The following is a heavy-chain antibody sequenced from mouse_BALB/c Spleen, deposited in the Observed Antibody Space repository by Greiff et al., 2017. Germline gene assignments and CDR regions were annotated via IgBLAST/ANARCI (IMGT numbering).Heavy chain of an antibody. D-gene: IGHD2-3*01. J-gene: IGHJ1*01. V-gene: IGHV5-2*01. CDR1: EYEFPSHD. CDR2: INSDGGST. CDR3: ARDKGGYDGYWYFDV. Sequence: EVQLVESGGGLVQPGESLKLSCESNEYEFPSHDMSWVRKTPEKRLELVAAINSDGGSTYYPDTMERRFIISRDNTKKTLYLQMSSLKSEDTAMYYCARDKGGYDGYWYFDVWGAGTTVTVSS.